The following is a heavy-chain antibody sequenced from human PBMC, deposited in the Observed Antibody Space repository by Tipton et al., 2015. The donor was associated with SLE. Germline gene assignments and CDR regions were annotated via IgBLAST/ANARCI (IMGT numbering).Heavy chain of an antibody. CDR2: ISGSGGRT. D-gene: IGHD1-26*01. J-gene: IGHJ4*02. Sequence: SLRLSCAASGFTFSSYAMTWVRQAPGKGLEWVSSISGSGGRTYYADSVKGRFTISRDSSKNTVYLQMKSLRAEDTAIYYCAKDRPGTPGWGQGTLVTVSS. V-gene: IGHV3-23*01. CDR1: GFTFSSYA. CDR3: AKDRPGTPG.